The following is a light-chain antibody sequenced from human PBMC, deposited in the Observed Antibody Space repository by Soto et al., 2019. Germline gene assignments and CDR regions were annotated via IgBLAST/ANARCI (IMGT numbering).Light chain of an antibody. J-gene: IGKJ1*01. CDR3: QQYNSYPWR. V-gene: IGKV1-5*01. Sequence: DIQMTQSPSTLSASVGDRVTITCRASQSISSWLVWYQQKPGKAPKLLIYDASSLESGVPSRFSGSGSGTEFTLTITSLQPDDFATYYCQQYNSYPWRFGQGTKVEIK. CDR1: QSISSW. CDR2: DAS.